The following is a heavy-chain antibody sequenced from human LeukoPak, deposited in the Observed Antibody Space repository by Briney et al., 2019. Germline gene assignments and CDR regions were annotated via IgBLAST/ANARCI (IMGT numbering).Heavy chain of an antibody. D-gene: IGHD6-6*01. V-gene: IGHV1-2*02. CDR2: INPNSGGT. CDR1: GYTFTGYY. CDR3: ARDWGVSARPGYMDV. Sequence: GASVKVSCKASGYTFTGYYMHWVRQAPGQGLEWMGWINPNSGGTIYAQKFQGRVTITRNTSISTAYMELSSLRSEDTAVYYCARDWGVSARPGYMDVWGKGTTVTVSS. J-gene: IGHJ6*03.